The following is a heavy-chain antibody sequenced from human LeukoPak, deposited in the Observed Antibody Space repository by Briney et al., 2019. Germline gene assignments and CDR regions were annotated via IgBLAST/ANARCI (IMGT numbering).Heavy chain of an antibody. CDR1: GFTFSSYA. V-gene: IGHV3-23*01. Sequence: GGSLRLSCAASGFTFSSYAMSWVRQAPGKGLEWVSDINGSGGSTYYADSVKGRFTISRDNSKNTLYLQMNSLRAEDTAVYYCARDSYDWNGHLDYWGQGTLVTVSS. CDR2: INGSGGST. D-gene: IGHD1-20*01. CDR3: ARDSYDWNGHLDY. J-gene: IGHJ4*02.